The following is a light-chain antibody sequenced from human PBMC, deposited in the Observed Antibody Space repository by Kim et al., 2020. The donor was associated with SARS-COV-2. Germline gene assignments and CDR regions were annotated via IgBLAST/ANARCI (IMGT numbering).Light chain of an antibody. J-gene: IGLJ2*01. CDR3: AAWDDSLNAVL. Sequence: QSVLTQPPSASGTPGQRVIIPCSGSSSNIGTNTANWYQQLPGMAPKLLIHSDNQRPSGVPDRFSGSKSGTSASLAIRGLQSEDEADYYCAAWDDSLNAVLFGGGTQLTVL. V-gene: IGLV1-44*01. CDR1: SSNIGTNT. CDR2: SDN.